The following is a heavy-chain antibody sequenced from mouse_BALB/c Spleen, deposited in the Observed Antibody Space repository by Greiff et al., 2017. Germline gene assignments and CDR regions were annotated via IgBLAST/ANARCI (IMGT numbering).Heavy chain of an antibody. D-gene: IGHD1-1*01. CDR1: GFTFSSYT. J-gene: IGHJ2*01. CDR2: ISNGGGST. Sequence: EVKLEESGGGLVQPGGSLKLSCAASGFTFSSYTMSWVRQTPEKRLEWVAYISNGGGSTYYPDTVKGRFTISRDNAKNTLYLQMSSLKSEDTAMYYCARHYYGSSSHFDYWGQGTTLTVSS. CDR3: ARHYYGSSSHFDY. V-gene: IGHV5-12-2*01.